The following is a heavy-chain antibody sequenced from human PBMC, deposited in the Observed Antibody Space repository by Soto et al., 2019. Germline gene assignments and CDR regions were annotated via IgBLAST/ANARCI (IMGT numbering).Heavy chain of an antibody. Sequence: QVQLVESGGGVVQPGRSLRLSCAASGFTFSSYGMHWVRQAPGKGLEWVAVIWYDGSNKYYADSVKGRFTISRDNSKNTLYVQMDSLRAEDTAVYYGARDHGQWLGGFDYSGQGTLVTVSS. CDR1: GFTFSSYG. J-gene: IGHJ4*02. V-gene: IGHV3-33*01. CDR2: IWYDGSNK. CDR3: ARDHGQWLGGFDY. D-gene: IGHD6-19*01.